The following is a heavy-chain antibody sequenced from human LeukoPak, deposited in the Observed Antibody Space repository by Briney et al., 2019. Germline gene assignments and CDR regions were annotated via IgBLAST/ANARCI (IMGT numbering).Heavy chain of an antibody. Sequence: SVKVSCKASGGTFSSYAISWVRQAPGQGLEWMGGIIPIFGTANYAQKFQGRVTITTDESTSTAYMELSSLRSEDTAVYYCARSSTVKYYYYYYYMDVWGKGTTVTLSS. D-gene: IGHD4-11*01. V-gene: IGHV1-69*05. J-gene: IGHJ6*03. CDR2: IIPIFGTA. CDR3: ARSSTVKYYYYYYYMDV. CDR1: GGTFSSYA.